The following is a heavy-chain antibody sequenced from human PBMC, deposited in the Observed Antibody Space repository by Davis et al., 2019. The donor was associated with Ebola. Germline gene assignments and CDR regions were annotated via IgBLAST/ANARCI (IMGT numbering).Heavy chain of an antibody. D-gene: IGHD6-6*01. J-gene: IGHJ6*02. CDR3: ASTGIAARGPYYYGMDV. Sequence: AASVKVSCKASGYTFTSYAISWVRQAPGQGLEWMGGIIPIFGTANYAQKFQGRVTITADKSTSTAYMELSSLRSEDTAVYYCASTGIAARGPYYYGMDVWGQGTTVTVSS. CDR2: IIPIFGTA. V-gene: IGHV1-69*06. CDR1: GYTFTSYA.